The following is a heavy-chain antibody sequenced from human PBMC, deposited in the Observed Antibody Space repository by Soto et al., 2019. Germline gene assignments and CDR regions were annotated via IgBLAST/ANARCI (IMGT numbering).Heavy chain of an antibody. Sequence: QEQLVQSEAEVKKPGASVKVSSKASGYTFTDHDINWVRQATGQGRAGIGWMNPNSGETGYAQKFQGRVTMTRSASLSTAYLALSSLRSEDTAVYYCARVAVAARPRWYNWFDPWGPGTLVTVS. D-gene: IGHD2-15*01. V-gene: IGHV1-8*01. CDR3: ARVAVAARPRWYNWFDP. J-gene: IGHJ5*02. CDR2: MNPNSGET. CDR1: GYTFTDHD.